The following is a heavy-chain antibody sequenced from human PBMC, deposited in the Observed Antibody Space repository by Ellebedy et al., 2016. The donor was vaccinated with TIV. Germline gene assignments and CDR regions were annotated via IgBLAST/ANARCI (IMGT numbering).Heavy chain of an antibody. Sequence: PGGSLRLSCAASGFTFSSYAMSWVRQAAGKGLEWVSGFGVSGYSTYYSDSVKGRFTISRDNSKNTLYLQMNNLRAEDTAIYYCARGKSGTYIHHAFDYWGQGTLVTVSS. CDR1: GFTFSSYA. CDR3: ARGKSGTYIHHAFDY. V-gene: IGHV3-23*01. CDR2: FGVSGYST. J-gene: IGHJ4*02. D-gene: IGHD1-14*01.